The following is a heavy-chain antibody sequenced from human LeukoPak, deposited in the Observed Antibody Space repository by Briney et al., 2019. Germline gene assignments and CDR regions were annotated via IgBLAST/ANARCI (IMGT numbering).Heavy chain of an antibody. CDR2: IQPDGTAK. V-gene: IGHV3-7*01. CDR1: GFTFGSHW. J-gene: IGHJ4*02. CDR3: ARWNYNSLTSYYIDY. D-gene: IGHD3-9*01. Sequence: GGSLRLSCAASGFTFGSHWMTWVRQAPGKGLEWVANIQPDGTAKEYVGSVKGRFSIPRDNAESSLYLQMNSLRAEDTAVYYCARWNYNSLTSYYIDYWGQGTLVAVSS.